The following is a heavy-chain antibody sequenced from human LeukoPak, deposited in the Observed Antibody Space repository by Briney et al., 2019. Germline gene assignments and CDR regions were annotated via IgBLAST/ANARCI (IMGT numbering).Heavy chain of an antibody. Sequence: GASVRVSCKASGYTFTGYYMYWVRQAPGQGLEWMGRINPNSGGTNYAQKFQGRVTMTRDTSISTAYMELSRRRFDDTAVYYCARKASYGYFVFTWWGQGTLLTVSS. D-gene: IGHD5-18*01. CDR2: INPNSGGT. V-gene: IGHV1-2*06. CDR1: GYTFTGYY. J-gene: IGHJ4*02. CDR3: ARKASYGYFVFTW.